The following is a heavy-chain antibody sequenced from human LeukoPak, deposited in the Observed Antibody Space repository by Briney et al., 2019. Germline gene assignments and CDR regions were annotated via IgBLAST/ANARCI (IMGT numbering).Heavy chain of an antibody. Sequence: GGSLRLSCAASGFTFSSYWMHWVRQAPGKGLVWVSRINSDGSSTSYADSVKGRFTISRDNAKNTLYVKMNSLRAGDTAVYYCAREAAAGGGYTDYWGQGTLVTVSS. CDR2: INSDGSST. CDR3: AREAAAGGGYTDY. V-gene: IGHV3-74*01. D-gene: IGHD6-13*01. J-gene: IGHJ4*02. CDR1: GFTFSSYW.